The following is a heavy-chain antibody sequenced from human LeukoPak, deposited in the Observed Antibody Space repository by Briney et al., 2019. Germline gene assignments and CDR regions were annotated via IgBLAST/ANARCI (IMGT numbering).Heavy chain of an antibody. Sequence: ASVKVSCKASGYTFTSYVISWVRQAPGQGLEWMGWISTYNGNTNYAQKLQGRVTMTTDISTSTAYMELRSLRSDDTAVYYCRVGATLFDYWGQGTLVTVSS. CDR1: GYTFTSYV. J-gene: IGHJ4*02. CDR3: RVGATLFDY. V-gene: IGHV1-18*01. CDR2: ISTYNGNT. D-gene: IGHD1-26*01.